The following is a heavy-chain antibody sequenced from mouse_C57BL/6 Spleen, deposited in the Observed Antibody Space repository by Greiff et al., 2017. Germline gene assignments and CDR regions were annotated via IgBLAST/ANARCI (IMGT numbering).Heavy chain of an antibody. Sequence: VQLQQSGPELVKPGASVKIPCKASGYTFTDYNMDWVKQSHGKSLEWIGDINPNNGGTIYNQKFKGKATLTVDKSSSTAYMELRSLTSEDTAVYYCARWDYSGTYWGQGTLVTVSA. J-gene: IGHJ3*01. CDR3: ARWDYSGTY. CDR2: INPNNGGT. CDR1: GYTFTDYN. D-gene: IGHD2-12*01. V-gene: IGHV1-18*01.